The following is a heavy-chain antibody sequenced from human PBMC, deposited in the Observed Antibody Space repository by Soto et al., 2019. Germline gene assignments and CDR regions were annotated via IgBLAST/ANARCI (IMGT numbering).Heavy chain of an antibody. V-gene: IGHV3-11*01. CDR1: GFRFSDWY. D-gene: IGHD3-22*01. J-gene: IGHJ3*01. CDR3: AREGGSYDSGGFLIRGAFDV. CDR2: ISQSGSVK. Sequence: QVQLVESGGTLVKPGGSLRVSCVASGFRFSDWYMGWIRQAPGKGLEWVSSISQSGSVKKYADSVKGRFTISKDSAKKSLYLQMDGLTAEDTAVYYCAREGGSYDSGGFLIRGAFDVWGQGTTVTVSP.